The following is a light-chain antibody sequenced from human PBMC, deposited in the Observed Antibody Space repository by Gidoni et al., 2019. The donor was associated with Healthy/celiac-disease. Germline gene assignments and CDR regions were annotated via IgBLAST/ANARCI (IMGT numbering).Light chain of an antibody. J-gene: IGLJ1*01. CDR2: YDS. V-gene: IGLV3-21*04. CDR3: QVWDSSSDHPDYV. CDR1: NIGSKS. Sequence: SYVLTQQPSVSVAPGKTARITCGGNNIGSKSVHWYQQKPGQAPVLVIYYDSDRPSGIPERFSGSNSGNTATLTISRVEAGDEADYYCQVWDSSSDHPDYVFGTGTKVTVL.